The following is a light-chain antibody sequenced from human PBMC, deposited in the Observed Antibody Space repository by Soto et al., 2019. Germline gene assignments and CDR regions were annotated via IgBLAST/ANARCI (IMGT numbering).Light chain of an antibody. CDR1: QSVLYSSNNKNY. Sequence: DIVMTQSPDSLAVSLGERATINCKSSQSVLYSSNNKNYLTWYQHKPGQPPKLLIYWASTRESGVPDRFSGSGSGTDFTLTISNLQAEDVAIYYCQQYYNTPLTFGGGTKVEIK. CDR2: WAS. V-gene: IGKV4-1*01. J-gene: IGKJ4*01. CDR3: QQYYNTPLT.